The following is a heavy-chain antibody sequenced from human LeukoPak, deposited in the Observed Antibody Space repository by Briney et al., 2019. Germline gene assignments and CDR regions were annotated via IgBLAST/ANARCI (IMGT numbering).Heavy chain of an antibody. CDR1: GFTLSTYR. J-gene: IGHJ4*02. V-gene: IGHV3-21*01. CDR3: ARCSGSSTYHSDDY. Sequence: GGSLRLSCVVSGFTLSTYRINWFRQAPGKGLEWVSSISSKSRYIYYADSVKGRFTISRDNAKNSLSLQMNSLRAEDTAVYYCARCSGSSTYHSDDYWGQGTLVTVSS. D-gene: IGHD2-15*01. CDR2: ISSKSRYI.